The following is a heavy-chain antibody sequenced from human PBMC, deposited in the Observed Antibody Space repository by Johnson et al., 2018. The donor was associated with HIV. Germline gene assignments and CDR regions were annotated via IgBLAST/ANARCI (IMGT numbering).Heavy chain of an antibody. CDR2: ISGSGAST. D-gene: IGHD2-15*01. CDR3: AKIALRCSGGSCYTTSDAFDI. V-gene: IGHV3-23*04. Sequence: MQLVESGGGVVRPGGSLRLSCAASGFIFDDYGMSWVRQAPGKGLEWVSGISGSGASTYYADSVKGRFTISRDNSKRTLYLQMNSLRADDTAVYYCAKIALRCSGGSCYTTSDAFDIWGQGTMVTVSS. CDR1: GFIFDDYG. J-gene: IGHJ3*02.